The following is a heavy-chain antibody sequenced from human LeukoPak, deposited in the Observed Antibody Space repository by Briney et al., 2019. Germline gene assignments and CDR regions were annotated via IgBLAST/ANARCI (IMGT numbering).Heavy chain of an antibody. CDR3: AKDSHHSGSIDGAFDI. V-gene: IGHV3-30*18. CDR2: ISYDGTEK. Sequence: GGSLRLSCAASGSTFSGYGMHWVRQAPGKGLEWVAVISYDGTEKYYEDSVKGRFTISRDNSKNTLYLQMNSLRAEDTALYYCAKDSHHSGSIDGAFDIWGQGTMVAVSS. D-gene: IGHD1-26*01. J-gene: IGHJ3*02. CDR1: GSTFSGYG.